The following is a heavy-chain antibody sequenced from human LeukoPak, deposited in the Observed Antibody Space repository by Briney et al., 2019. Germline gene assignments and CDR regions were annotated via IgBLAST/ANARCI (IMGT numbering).Heavy chain of an antibody. D-gene: IGHD5-18*01. CDR3: AKSFGYSYGTLFDY. J-gene: IGHJ4*02. V-gene: IGHV3-30*02. CDR2: IRYDGSNK. CDR1: GFTFSSYG. Sequence: GSLRLSCAAPGFTFSSYGMHWVRQAPGKGLEWVAFIRYDGSNKYYADSVKGRFTISRDNSKNTLYLQMNSLRAEDTAVYYCAKSFGYSYGTLFDYWGQGTLVTVSS.